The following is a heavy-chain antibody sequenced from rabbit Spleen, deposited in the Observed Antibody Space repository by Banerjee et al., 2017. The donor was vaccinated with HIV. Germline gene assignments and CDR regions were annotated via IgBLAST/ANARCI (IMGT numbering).Heavy chain of an antibody. V-gene: IGHV1S40*01. CDR1: GFSFTYIDY. D-gene: IGHD8-1*01. J-gene: IGHJ6*01. CDR2: VAAGVSFTS. CDR3: ARDSGTSFSSYGMDL. Sequence: QSLVESGGGLVQPEGSLTLTCTASGFSFTYIDYLCWVRQPPGKGPEWIACVAAGVSFTSYYATWAKGRFTISKTSSTTVTLQMTSLTAADTATYFCARDSGTSFSSYGMDLWGQGTLVTVS.